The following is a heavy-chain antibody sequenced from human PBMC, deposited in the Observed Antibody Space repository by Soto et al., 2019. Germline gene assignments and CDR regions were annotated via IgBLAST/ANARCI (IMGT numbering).Heavy chain of an antibody. J-gene: IGHJ4*02. D-gene: IGHD3-22*01. V-gene: IGHV3-21*01. CDR3: ARPTYYYDSSGPPAY. Sequence: GGSLRLSCAASGFTFDDYAMHWVRQAPGKGLEWVSSISSTTNYKYYADSVKGRFTISRDNAKNSLYLQMNSLRAEDTAVYYSARPTYYYDSSGPPAYWGQGTLVTVSS. CDR2: ISSTTNYK. CDR1: GFTFDDYA.